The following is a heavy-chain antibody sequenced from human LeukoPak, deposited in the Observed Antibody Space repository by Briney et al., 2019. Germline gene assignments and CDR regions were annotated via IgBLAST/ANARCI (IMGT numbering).Heavy chain of an antibody. CDR2: INPSGGST. J-gene: IGHJ6*02. CDR3: ARDVPPYSSSWYGYYYYGMDV. D-gene: IGHD6-13*01. Sequence: ASVKVSCKASGYTFTSYYMHWVRQAPGQGLEWMGIINPSGGSTSYAQKFQGRVTMTRDTSISTAYMELSRLRSDDTAVYYCARDVPPYSSSWYGYYYYGMDVWGQGTTVTVSS. CDR1: GYTFTSYY. V-gene: IGHV1-46*01.